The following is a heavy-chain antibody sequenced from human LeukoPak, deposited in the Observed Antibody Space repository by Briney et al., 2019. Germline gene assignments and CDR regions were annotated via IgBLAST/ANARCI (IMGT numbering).Heavy chain of an antibody. CDR1: GGTFSSYA. CDR3: ARAGSGSYSPFDY. V-gene: IGHV1-69*05. Sequence: SVKVSCKASGGTFSSYAISWVRQAPGQGLEWMGGIIPIFGTANYAQKFQGRVTMTRDTSTSTVYMELSSLRSEDTAVYYCARAGSGSYSPFDYWGQGTLVTVSS. D-gene: IGHD3-10*01. J-gene: IGHJ4*02. CDR2: IIPIFGTA.